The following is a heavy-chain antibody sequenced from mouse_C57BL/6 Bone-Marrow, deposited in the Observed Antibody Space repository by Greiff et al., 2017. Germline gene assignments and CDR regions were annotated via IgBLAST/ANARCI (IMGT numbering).Heavy chain of an antibody. CDR2: ISYDGSN. D-gene: IGHD2-4*01. V-gene: IGHV3-6*01. CDR1: GYSITSGYY. Sequence: EVKVEESGPGLVKPSQSLSLTCSVTGYSITSGYYWNWIRQFPGNKLEWMGYISYDGSNNYNPSLKNRNSITRDTSKNQFFLKLNSVTTEDTATYYCAREGVYDYDVPWYAYWGQGTRVTVSA. CDR3: AREGVYDYDVPWYAY. J-gene: IGHJ3*01.